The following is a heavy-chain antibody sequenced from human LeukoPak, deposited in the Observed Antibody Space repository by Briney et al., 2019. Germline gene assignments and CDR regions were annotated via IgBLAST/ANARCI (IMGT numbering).Heavy chain of an antibody. J-gene: IGHJ3*02. V-gene: IGHV4-59*01. Sequence: SETLSLTCTVSGGSISSYYWSWIRQPPGKGLEWIGYIYYSGSTNYNPSLKSRVTISVDTSKNQFSLRLSSVTAADTAVYHCARGAVGPYDSSGYYLDDAFDIWGQGTMVTVSS. CDR3: ARGAVGPYDSSGYYLDDAFDI. D-gene: IGHD3-22*01. CDR2: IYYSGST. CDR1: GGSISSYY.